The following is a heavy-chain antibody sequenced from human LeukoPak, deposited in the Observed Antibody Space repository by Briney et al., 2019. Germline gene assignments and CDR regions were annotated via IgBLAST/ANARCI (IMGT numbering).Heavy chain of an antibody. J-gene: IGHJ4*02. CDR2: IGTAGDT. CDR1: GFTFSDYD. V-gene: IGHV3-13*01. D-gene: IGHD5-18*01. CDR3: ARGYSYGAFDY. Sequence: GGSLRLSCAASGFTFSDYDMHWVRQATGKGLEWVSAIGTAGDTYYPGSVKGRFTISRENAKNSLYLQMNSLRAGDTAVYYCARGYSYGAFDYWGQETLVTVSS.